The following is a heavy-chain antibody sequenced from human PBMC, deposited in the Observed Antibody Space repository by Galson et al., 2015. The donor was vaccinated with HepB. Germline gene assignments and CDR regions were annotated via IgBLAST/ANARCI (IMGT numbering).Heavy chain of an antibody. D-gene: IGHD1-14*01. CDR1: GFTFDAYA. Sequence: SLRLSCAASGFTFDAYALVWVRQAPGEGLEWVSAISSDGANIYYADSVKGRFTISRDNSKNTLYLQMNNLRAEDTAVYYCARKPSYKYWFDFWGQGTLVTVAS. V-gene: IGHV3-23*01. J-gene: IGHJ5*01. CDR3: ARKPSYKYWFDF. CDR2: ISSDGANI.